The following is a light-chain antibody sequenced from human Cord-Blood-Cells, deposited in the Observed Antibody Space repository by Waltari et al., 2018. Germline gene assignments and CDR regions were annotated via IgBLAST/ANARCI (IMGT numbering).Light chain of an antibody. V-gene: IGLV2-23*02. CDR2: EVS. CDR1: SSDVGSYKL. Sequence: QSALTQPASVSGSPGQSITISCTGTSSDVGSYKLVSWYQQHPGKAPKLKIDEVSKKPSWVSHHFSCSTSCNTASLTIAGLQAEDEADYYYCTYAGSSTLVFGGGTKLTVL. CDR3: CTYAGSSTLV. J-gene: IGLJ2*01.